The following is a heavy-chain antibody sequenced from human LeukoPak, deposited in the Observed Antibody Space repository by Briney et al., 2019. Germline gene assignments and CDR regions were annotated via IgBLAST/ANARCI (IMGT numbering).Heavy chain of an antibody. J-gene: IGHJ4*02. CDR2: IYYSGSA. V-gene: IGHV4-38-2*01. CDR1: GYSISSGYY. D-gene: IGHD5-12*01. Sequence: SETLSLTCAVSGYSISSGYYWGWIRQPPGKGLEWIGSIYYSGSAYYNPSLKSRVTISVDTSKNQFSLKLSSVTAADTAVYYCARPREYSGYDYWGQGTLVTVSS. CDR3: ARPREYSGYDY.